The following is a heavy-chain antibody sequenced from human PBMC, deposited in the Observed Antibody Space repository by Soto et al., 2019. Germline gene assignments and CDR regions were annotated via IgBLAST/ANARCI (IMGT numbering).Heavy chain of an antibody. D-gene: IGHD2-15*01. V-gene: IGHV3-7*01. CDR3: AALLRYYYYMDV. J-gene: IGHJ6*03. CDR1: GFTFSSYW. Sequence: GGSLRLSCAASGFTFSSYWMSWVRQAPGKGLEWVANIKQDGSEIYYVDSVKGRFTISRDNAKNSLYLQMNSLRAEDTAVYYCAALLRYYYYMDVWGKGTTVTVSS. CDR2: IKQDGSEI.